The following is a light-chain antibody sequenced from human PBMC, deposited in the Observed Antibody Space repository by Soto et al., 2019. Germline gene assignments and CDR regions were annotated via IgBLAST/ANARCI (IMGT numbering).Light chain of an antibody. CDR2: VNT. CDR1: SSNIGSVYD. CDR3: QSYYSSLRAWV. V-gene: IGLV1-40*03. J-gene: IGLJ3*02. Sequence: QSVWTQPPSVSGAPGQRVTVSCTGNSSNIGSVYDVHWYQQLSGSSPRLVISVNTNRPSGVPDRFSGSKSGASASLVIAGLQADDEGTYFCQSYYSSLRAWVFGGGTKLTVL.